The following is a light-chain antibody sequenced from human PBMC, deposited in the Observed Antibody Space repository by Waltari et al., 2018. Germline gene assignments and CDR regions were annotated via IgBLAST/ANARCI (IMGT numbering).Light chain of an antibody. V-gene: IGKV3-20*01. Sequence: EIVLTQSPGTLSLSPGESATLSCRASQSVSSSYLAWYQQKPGQAPRLLIYGASSRATGIPDRFSGSGSGTDFTLTSSRLEPEDFAVYYCQQYGSSPLFTFGPGTKVDIK. CDR3: QQYGSSPLFT. CDR1: QSVSSSY. J-gene: IGKJ3*01. CDR2: GAS.